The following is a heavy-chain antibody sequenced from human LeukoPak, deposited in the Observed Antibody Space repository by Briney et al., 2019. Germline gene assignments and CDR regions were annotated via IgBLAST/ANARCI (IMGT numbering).Heavy chain of an antibody. Sequence: HPGGSLRLSCAASGFTFSSYSMNWVRQAPGKGLEWVAVISYDGSNKYYADSVKGRFTISRDNSKNTLYLQMNSLRAEDTAAYYCAKYYYDSSGHHGAFDIWGQGTMVTVSS. D-gene: IGHD3-22*01. J-gene: IGHJ3*02. V-gene: IGHV3-30*18. CDR1: GFTFSSYS. CDR3: AKYYYDSSGHHGAFDI. CDR2: ISYDGSNK.